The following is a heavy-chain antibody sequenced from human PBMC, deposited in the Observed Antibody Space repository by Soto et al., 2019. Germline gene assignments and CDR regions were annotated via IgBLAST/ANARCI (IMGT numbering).Heavy chain of an antibody. CDR3: ARQVVPAAMIGWLDP. Sequence: RGESLKISCQGSGYSFTSYWIGWVRQMPGKGLEWMGIIYPGDSDTRYSPSFQGQVTISADKSISTAYLQWSSLKASDTAMYYCARQVVPAAMIGWLDPWGQGTLVTVCS. CDR1: GYSFTSYW. D-gene: IGHD2-2*01. CDR2: IYPGDSDT. J-gene: IGHJ5*02. V-gene: IGHV5-51*01.